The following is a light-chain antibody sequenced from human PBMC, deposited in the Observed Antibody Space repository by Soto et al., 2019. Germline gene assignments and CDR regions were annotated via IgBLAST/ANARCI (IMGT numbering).Light chain of an antibody. Sequence: QSALTQPASVSGSPGQSITISCTGTSSDVGSYKFVSWYQNHPGKAPKLMIYEGSKRPSGVSNRFSGSKSGNTASLTISGLRAEDEADYYCCSYAGSRTYVFGTGTKLTVL. CDR1: SSDVGSYKF. V-gene: IGLV2-23*01. J-gene: IGLJ1*01. CDR2: EGS. CDR3: CSYAGSRTYV.